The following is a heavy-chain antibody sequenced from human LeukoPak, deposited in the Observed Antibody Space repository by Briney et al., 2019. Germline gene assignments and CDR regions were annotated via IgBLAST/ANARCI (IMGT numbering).Heavy chain of an antibody. J-gene: IGHJ3*02. CDR1: GGSISSSSYY. D-gene: IGHD1-26*01. CDR2: IYYSGST. CDR3: ARVLVRGGSYSDAFDI. Sequence: SETLSLTCTVSGGSISSSSYYWGWIRQPPGKGLEWIGSIYYSGSTYYNPSLKSRVTISVDTSKNQFSLKLSSVTAADTAVYYCARVLVRGGSYSDAFDIWGQGTMVTVSS. V-gene: IGHV4-39*07.